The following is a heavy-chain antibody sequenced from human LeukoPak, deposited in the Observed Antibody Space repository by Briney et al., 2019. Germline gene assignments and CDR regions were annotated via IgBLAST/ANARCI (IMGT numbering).Heavy chain of an antibody. J-gene: IGHJ2*01. CDR3: ARHIIVGATDWYFDL. Sequence: TSETLSLTCTVSGGSISSSSYYWGWIRQPPGKELEWIGSIYYSGSTYYNPSLKSRVTISVDTSKNQFSLKLSSVTAADTAVYYCARHIIVGATDWYFDLWGRGTLVTVSS. CDR2: IYYSGST. V-gene: IGHV4-39*01. CDR1: GGSISSSSYY. D-gene: IGHD1-26*01.